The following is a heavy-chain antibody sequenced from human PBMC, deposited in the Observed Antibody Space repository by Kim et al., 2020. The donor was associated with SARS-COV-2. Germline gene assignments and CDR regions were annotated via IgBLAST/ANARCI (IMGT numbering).Heavy chain of an antibody. CDR2: IHPSESI. V-gene: IGHV4-34*08. Sequence: SETLSLTCAIYGGTLSGYFWSCIRQPPGKGLEWIGEIHPSESINFKPSLKSRVTLSAHRSKNQFSPKVNSVTAADTAVNYCANSSSIWLYLYFPRWGQGT. CDR1: GGTLSGYF. J-gene: IGHJ1*01. D-gene: IGHD6-13*01. CDR3: ANSSSIWLYLYFPR.